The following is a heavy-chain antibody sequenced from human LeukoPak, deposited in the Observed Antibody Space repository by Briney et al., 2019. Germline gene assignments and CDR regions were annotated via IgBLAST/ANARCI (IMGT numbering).Heavy chain of an antibody. J-gene: IGHJ4*02. Sequence: PGGSLRLSCAASGFTFSSYAMSWVRQAPGKGLEWVSSITSGSSYINYIDSVKGRFTISRDNAKNSLFLQMNSLRVEDTATYYCAREHVRYDALGVNFDNWGQGTLVTVSS. CDR2: ITSGSSYI. D-gene: IGHD3-16*01. CDR1: GFTFSSYA. CDR3: AREHVRYDALGVNFDN. V-gene: IGHV3-21*01.